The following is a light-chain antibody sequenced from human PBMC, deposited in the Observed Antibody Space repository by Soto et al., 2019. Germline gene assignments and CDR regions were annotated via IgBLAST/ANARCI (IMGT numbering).Light chain of an antibody. CDR2: GAS. Sequence: EIVLTQSPATLSLSPGERATLSCRASQSVFSSLAWYQQKPGQAPRLLIYGASSRATGIPDRFSGSGSGTDFTLTISRLEPEDFAVYFCQQYGSSPITFGQGTRLEI. CDR3: QQYGSSPIT. J-gene: IGKJ5*01. V-gene: IGKV3-20*01. CDR1: QSVFSS.